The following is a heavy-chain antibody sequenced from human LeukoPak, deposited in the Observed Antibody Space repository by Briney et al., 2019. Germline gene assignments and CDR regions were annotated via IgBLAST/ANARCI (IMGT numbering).Heavy chain of an antibody. CDR2: ISSSGSTI. CDR1: GFTFSDYY. D-gene: IGHD6-19*01. V-gene: IGHV3-11*04. CDR3: ARILYISGWSIDY. Sequence: GSLRLSCAASGFTFSDYYMSWIRQAPGKGLEWVSYISSSGSTIYYADSVKGRFTISRDNAKNSVYLQMNSLRAEDTAVYYCARILYISGWSIDYWGQGALVTVSS. J-gene: IGHJ4*02.